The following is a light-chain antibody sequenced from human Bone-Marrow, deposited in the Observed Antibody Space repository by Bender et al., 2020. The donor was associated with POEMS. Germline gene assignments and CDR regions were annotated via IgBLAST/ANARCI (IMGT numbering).Light chain of an antibody. J-gene: IGLJ2*01. Sequence: SYVLTQPPSVSVAPGHTARITCGGDNIGRKLVHWYQLKPGQAPFLVLYDDKDRPSGIPERFSGFNSGSAATLTISRVEAGDEADYYCQVWDSSEDHHVTFGGGTKLTVL. CDR3: QVWDSSEDHHVT. CDR1: NIGRKL. CDR2: DDK. V-gene: IGLV3-21*02.